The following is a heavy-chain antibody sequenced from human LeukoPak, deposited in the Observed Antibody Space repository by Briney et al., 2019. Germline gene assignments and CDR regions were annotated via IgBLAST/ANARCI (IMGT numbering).Heavy chain of an antibody. V-gene: IGHV3-74*01. J-gene: IGHJ5*02. CDR3: ATDGDQLLYGGLSWFDP. Sequence: GGSLRLSCAASGFTFSSYWMHWVRQAPGKGLVWVSRINSDGSSTSYADSVKGRFTISRDNAKNTLYLQMNSLRAEDTAVYYCATDGDQLLYGGLSWFDPWGQGTLVTVSS. D-gene: IGHD2-2*01. CDR1: GFTFSSYW. CDR2: INSDGSST.